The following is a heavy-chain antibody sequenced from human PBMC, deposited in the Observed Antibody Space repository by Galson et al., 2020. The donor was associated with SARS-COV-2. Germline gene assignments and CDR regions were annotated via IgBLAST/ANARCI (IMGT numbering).Heavy chain of an antibody. CDR1: GYSFTSYW. CDR3: ASSLDIGYSISWYDC. J-gene: IGHJ5*01. Sequence: GESLKISCKGSGYSFTSYWIIWVRQMPGKGLEWMGRIDPKDSYTNYSPSFQGHVTISADKSVSTAYLQWSSLKASDTAMYYCASSLDIGYSISWYDCWGQGTLVTVSS. V-gene: IGHV5-10-1*01. CDR2: IDPKDSYT. D-gene: IGHD6-13*01.